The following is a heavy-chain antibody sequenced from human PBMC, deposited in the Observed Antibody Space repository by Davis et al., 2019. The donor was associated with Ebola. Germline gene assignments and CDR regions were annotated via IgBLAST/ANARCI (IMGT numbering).Heavy chain of an antibody. CDR2: IQQDGGDK. V-gene: IGHV3-7*01. CDR1: GFTFSNYW. J-gene: IGHJ4*02. Sequence: GESLKISCAASGFTFSNYWMTWVRQAPGKGLQWVANIQQDGGDKYYVDSVKGRFTISRDDAENSLYLQMNSLRVEDTAVYYCAREPGDCGSASCYYPDYWGQGTLVTVSS. D-gene: IGHD2-2*03. CDR3: AREPGDCGSASCYYPDY.